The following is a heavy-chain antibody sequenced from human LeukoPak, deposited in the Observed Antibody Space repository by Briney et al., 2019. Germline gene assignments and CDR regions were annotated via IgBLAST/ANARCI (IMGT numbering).Heavy chain of an antibody. CDR3: ARAGPATLWFGESDFDY. CDR2: TYYSGST. V-gene: IGHV4-59*01. Sequence: PSATLSLTCTVSGVSISSYYWSWIRQTPGKGLEWIGYTYYSGSTNYNPSLKSRVTISVDTSKNQFSLKLSSVTAADTAVYYCARAGPATLWFGESDFDYWGQGTLVTVSS. CDR1: GVSISSYY. J-gene: IGHJ4*02. D-gene: IGHD3-10*01.